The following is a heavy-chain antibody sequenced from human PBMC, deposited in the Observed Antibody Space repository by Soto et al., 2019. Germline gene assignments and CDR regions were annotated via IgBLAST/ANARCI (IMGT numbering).Heavy chain of an antibody. V-gene: IGHV4-34*01. CDR2: INHSGST. CDR1: GGSFSGYY. D-gene: IGHD3-22*01. Sequence: TSETLSLTCAVYGGSFSGYYWSWIRQPPGKGLEWIGEINHSGSTNYNPSLKSRVTISVDTSKNQFSLKLSSVTAADTAVYYCARVHYDSSGDFDYWGQGTLVTVSS. CDR3: ARVHYDSSGDFDY. J-gene: IGHJ4*02.